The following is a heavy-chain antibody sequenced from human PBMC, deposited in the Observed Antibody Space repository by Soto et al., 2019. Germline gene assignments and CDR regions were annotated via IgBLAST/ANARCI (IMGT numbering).Heavy chain of an antibody. J-gene: IGHJ5*02. D-gene: IGHD3-3*01. Sequence: PSETLSLTCSVSGGTISGYYWTWIRQPAGKGLERIGRIYSSGNTKYNPSLQSRVTMSLDTSNNQFSLRLTSVTAADTAVYYCARGQRFSDWFDPWGQGTLVTVSS. CDR2: IYSSGNT. CDR3: ARGQRFSDWFDP. CDR1: GGTISGYY. V-gene: IGHV4-4*07.